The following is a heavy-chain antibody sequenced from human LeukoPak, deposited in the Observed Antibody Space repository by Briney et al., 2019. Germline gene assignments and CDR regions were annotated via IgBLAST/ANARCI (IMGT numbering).Heavy chain of an antibody. J-gene: IGHJ5*02. CDR3: ARDLDGENYDFWSGYQPFDP. D-gene: IGHD3-3*01. Sequence: SETLSLTCTVSGYSISSGYYWGWIRQPPGKGLERIGSIYHSGSTYYNPSLKSRVTISVDTSKNQFSLKLSSVTAADTAVYYCARDLDGENYDFWSGYQPFDPWGQGTLVTVSS. V-gene: IGHV4-38-2*02. CDR2: IYHSGST. CDR1: GYSISSGYY.